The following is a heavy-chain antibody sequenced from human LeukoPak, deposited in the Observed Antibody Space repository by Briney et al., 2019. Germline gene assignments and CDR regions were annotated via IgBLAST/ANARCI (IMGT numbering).Heavy chain of an antibody. Sequence: GRSLRLSCAASGFTFSSYGMHWVRQAPGKGLEWVAVIWYDGSNKYYADSVKGRFTISRDNSKNTLYLQMNSLRAEDTAVYYCARDSFDWFVYYYYGMDVWGQGTTVTVSS. D-gene: IGHD3-9*01. V-gene: IGHV3-33*01. CDR3: ARDSFDWFVYYYYGMDV. J-gene: IGHJ6*02. CDR2: IWYDGSNK. CDR1: GFTFSSYG.